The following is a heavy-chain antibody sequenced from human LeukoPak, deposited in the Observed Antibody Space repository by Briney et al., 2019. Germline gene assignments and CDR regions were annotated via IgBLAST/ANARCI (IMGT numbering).Heavy chain of an antibody. CDR2: IYYSGST. Sequence: PSETLSLTCTVSGGSISSYYWSWIRQPPGKGLEWIGYIYYSGSTNYNPSLKSRVTISVDTSKNQFSLKLSSVTAADTAVYYCAGLRDYGLEYFDYWGQGTLVTVSS. J-gene: IGHJ4*02. CDR1: GGSISSYY. V-gene: IGHV4-59*01. D-gene: IGHD4-17*01. CDR3: AGLRDYGLEYFDY.